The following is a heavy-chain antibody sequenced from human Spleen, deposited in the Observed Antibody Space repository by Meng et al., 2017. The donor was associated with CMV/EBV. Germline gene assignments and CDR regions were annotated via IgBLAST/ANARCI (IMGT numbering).Heavy chain of an antibody. J-gene: IGHJ4*02. CDR1: GGSFSGYY. CDR2: INHSGST. D-gene: IGHD3-3*01. Sequence: SQTLSLTCAVYGGSFSGYYWSWIRQPPGKGLEWIGEINHSGSTNYNPSLKSRVTISVDTSKNQFSLKLSSVTAADTAVYYCAGYDFWSASVGLPWVQGTLVTVSS. V-gene: IGHV4-34*01. CDR3: AGYDFWSASVGLP.